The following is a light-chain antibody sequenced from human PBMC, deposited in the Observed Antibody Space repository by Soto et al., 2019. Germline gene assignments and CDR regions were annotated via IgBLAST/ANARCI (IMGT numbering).Light chain of an antibody. CDR3: QQYGTSFT. Sequence: EIVLPQSPGTLSLSPGGRATLSCRASQSVGSSYLAWYQQKPGQAPRLLIYGASSRATGIPDRFSGSGSGTDFTLTISRLEPEDFAVYYCQQYGTSFTFGQGTKLEIK. CDR2: GAS. J-gene: IGKJ2*01. CDR1: QSVGSSY. V-gene: IGKV3-20*01.